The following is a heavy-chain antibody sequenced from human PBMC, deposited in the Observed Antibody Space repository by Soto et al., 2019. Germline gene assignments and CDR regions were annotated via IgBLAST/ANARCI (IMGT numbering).Heavy chain of an antibody. CDR3: ARGPTITTDF. V-gene: IGHV4-59*01. CDR1: GGSMSRYS. CDR2: MYNDGAT. D-gene: IGHD5-12*01. Sequence: QVQVQESGPGLVKPSETLSLTCTISGGSMSRYSCHWLRQPPGKGLEWIGYMYNDGATDYNPSLKSRISMSLDPSTKQFSLRLSSVTAADTAVYFCARGPTITTDFWGRGILVTVSS. J-gene: IGHJ4*02.